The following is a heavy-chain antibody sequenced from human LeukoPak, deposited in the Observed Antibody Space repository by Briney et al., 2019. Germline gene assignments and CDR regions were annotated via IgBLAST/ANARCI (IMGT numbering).Heavy chain of an antibody. V-gene: IGHV3-21*01. CDR1: GFTFSSYS. D-gene: IGHD2-2*01. J-gene: IGHJ5*02. CDR2: ISSSSSYI. CDR3: ARDLTPCSSTSCYGWFDP. Sequence: GGSLRLSCAASGFTFSSYSMNWVRQAPGKGLEWVSSISSSSSYIYYADSVKDRFTISRDNAKNSLYLQMNSLRAEDTAVYYCARDLTPCSSTSCYGWFDPWGQGTLVTVSS.